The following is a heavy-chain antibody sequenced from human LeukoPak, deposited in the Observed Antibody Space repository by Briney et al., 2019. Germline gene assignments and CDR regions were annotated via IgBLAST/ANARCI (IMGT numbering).Heavy chain of an antibody. CDR2: IYYSGST. V-gene: IGHV4-59*08. CDR1: GGSISSYY. J-gene: IGHJ3*02. D-gene: IGHD3-22*01. CDR3: ARHNYYYDSSGYYDRGAFDT. Sequence: SETLPLTCTVSGGSISSYYWSWIRQPPGKGLEWIGYIYYSGSTNYNPSLKSRVTISVDTSKNQFSLKLSSVTAADTAVYYCARHNYYYDSSGYYDRGAFDTWGQGTMVTVSS.